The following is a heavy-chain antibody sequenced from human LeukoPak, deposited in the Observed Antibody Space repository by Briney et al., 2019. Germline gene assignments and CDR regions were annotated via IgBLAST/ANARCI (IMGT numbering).Heavy chain of an antibody. V-gene: IGHV3-21*01. CDR2: ISSSSSYI. CDR1: GFTLSSYS. CDR3: ARVSRPGPGLDY. Sequence: GGSLRLSCAASGFTLSSYSMNWVRQAPGKGLEWVSSISSSSSYIYYADSVKGRFTISRDNAKNSLYLQMNSLRAEDTAVYYCARVSRPGPGLDYWGQGTLVTVSS. J-gene: IGHJ4*02.